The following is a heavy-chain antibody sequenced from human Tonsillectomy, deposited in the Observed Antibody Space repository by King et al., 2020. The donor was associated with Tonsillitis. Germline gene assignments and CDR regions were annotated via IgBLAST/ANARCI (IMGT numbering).Heavy chain of an antibody. CDR3: AKESGLYDFWSGYFDY. D-gene: IGHD3/OR15-3a*01. CDR1: GFIFSSYG. CDR2: ISHDGSNE. V-gene: IGHV3-30*18. J-gene: IGHJ4*02. Sequence: GGVVQPGRSLRLSCAASGFIFSSYGLHWVRQTPGKGLEWVALISHDGSNEYYGDSVKGRFTISRDNSKKTVYLQMNRLRAEDTAVYYCAKESGLYDFWSGYFDYWGKGTLVTVSS.